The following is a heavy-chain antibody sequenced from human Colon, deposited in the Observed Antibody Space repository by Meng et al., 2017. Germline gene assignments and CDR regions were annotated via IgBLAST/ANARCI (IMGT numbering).Heavy chain of an antibody. J-gene: IGHJ4*02. Sequence: GESLKISCAASGFTFSSYAMHWVRQAPGKGLEWVAVISYDGSNKYYADSVKGRFTISRDNSKNTLYLQMNSLRAEDTAVYYCARDSNYDSSGTFDYWGQGTLVTVSS. CDR2: ISYDGSNK. V-gene: IGHV3-30*01. D-gene: IGHD3-22*01. CDR3: ARDSNYDSSGTFDY. CDR1: GFTFSSYA.